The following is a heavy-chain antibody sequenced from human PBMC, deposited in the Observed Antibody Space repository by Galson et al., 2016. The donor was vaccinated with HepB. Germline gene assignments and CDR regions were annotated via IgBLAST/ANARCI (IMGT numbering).Heavy chain of an antibody. CDR1: GGSLNDYY. CDR3: ARPTSSGYGDAFDV. D-gene: IGHD5-12*01. J-gene: IGHJ3*01. V-gene: IGHV4-59*01. CDR2: VYHSGHT. Sequence: QVRLQESGPGLVKPSETLSLTCTVSGGSLNDYYWSWLRQPPGKGLQWIGYVYHSGHTKYNPSLKSRVTMSVDPSKSQFTLKMTSVTAADTAVYYCARPTSSGYGDAFDV.